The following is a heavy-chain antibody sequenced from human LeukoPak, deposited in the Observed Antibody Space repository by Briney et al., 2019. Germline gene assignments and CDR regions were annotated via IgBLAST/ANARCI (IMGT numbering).Heavy chain of an antibody. Sequence: SETLSLTCTVSGDSISSSSYYWGWIRQPPGKGLGWIGSIYYIGSTYCNPSLKSRVTISVDTSKNQFSLKLTSVTAADTAVYYCARHLRPSVWFGELLHWFDPWGQGTLVTVSS. D-gene: IGHD3-10*01. J-gene: IGHJ5*02. CDR3: ARHLRPSVWFGELLHWFDP. CDR1: GDSISSSSYY. CDR2: IYYIGST. V-gene: IGHV4-39*01.